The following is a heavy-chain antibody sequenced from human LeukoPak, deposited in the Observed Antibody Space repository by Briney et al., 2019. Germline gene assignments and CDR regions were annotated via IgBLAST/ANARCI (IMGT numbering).Heavy chain of an antibody. J-gene: IGHJ6*02. CDR3: AKLVPDPMDV. CDR2: IIPILGIA. CDR1: GGTFSSYA. Sequence: SVKVSCKASGGTFSSYAISWVRQAPGQGLEWMGRIIPILGIANYAQKFQGRVTVTADKSTSTAYMELSSLRSEDTAVYYCAKLVPDPMDVWGQGTTVTVSS. V-gene: IGHV1-69*04. D-gene: IGHD6-13*01.